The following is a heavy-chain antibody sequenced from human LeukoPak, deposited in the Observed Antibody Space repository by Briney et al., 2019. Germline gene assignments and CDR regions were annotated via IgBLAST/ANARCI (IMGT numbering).Heavy chain of an antibody. CDR1: GDSISTYY. CDR2: IYTSGNT. D-gene: IGHD2-15*01. J-gene: IGHJ4*02. CDR3: AAISEYCSGGSCFFRDY. V-gene: IGHV4-4*07. Sequence: PSETLSLTCSVSGDSISTYYWSWIRQPAGKGLEWIGLIYTSGNTNYNPSLKSRVTMSVETSKNQFSLKLSSVTAADTAVYYCAAISEYCSGGSCFFRDYWGQGTLVTVSS.